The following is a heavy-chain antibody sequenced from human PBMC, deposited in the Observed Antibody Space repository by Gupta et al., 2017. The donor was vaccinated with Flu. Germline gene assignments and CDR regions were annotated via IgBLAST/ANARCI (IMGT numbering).Heavy chain of an antibody. Sequence: YSMHWMRQAPGQGLEWMGRIKPASGGKKYAQKVRGRVTMTSDTSTRTAHMELSSLKYEDKDVYYCARGGVGSTFYGFYMDVWGKGTTVVVSS. CDR2: IKPASGGK. J-gene: IGHJ6*03. D-gene: IGHD1-26*01. CDR3: ARGGVGSTFYGFYMDV. V-gene: IGHV1-2*05. CDR1: YS.